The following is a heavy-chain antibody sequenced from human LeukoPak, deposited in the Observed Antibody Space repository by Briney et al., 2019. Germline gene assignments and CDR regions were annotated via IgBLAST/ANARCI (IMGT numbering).Heavy chain of an antibody. CDR1: GGSITSYY. CDR3: ARVRRDGYNSPDY. D-gene: IGHD5-24*01. V-gene: IGHV4-59*01. J-gene: IGHJ4*02. Sequence: PSETLSLTCTVSGGSITSYYWSWIRQPPGKGLECIGYIYYSGSTYYNPSLKSRVTISVDTSKNQFSLKLSSVTAADTAVYYCARVRRDGYNSPDYWGQGTLVTVSS. CDR2: IYYSGST.